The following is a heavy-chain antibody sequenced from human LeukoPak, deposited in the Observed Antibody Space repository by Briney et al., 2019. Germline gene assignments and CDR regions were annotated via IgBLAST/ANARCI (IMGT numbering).Heavy chain of an antibody. Sequence: SETLSLTCNVSGDSVSTGLHYYSWIRQHPGEGLEWMGCTHYSGSTHYKSSLRSRLIISLDTSKNQVSLKVTSVTAADTAVYYCARGRRGKYSPYFYYHMDVWGTGTPVTVSS. CDR3: ARGRRGKYSPYFYYHMDV. CDR1: GDSVSTGLHY. J-gene: IGHJ6*03. V-gene: IGHV4-31*03. D-gene: IGHD1-26*01. CDR2: THYSGST.